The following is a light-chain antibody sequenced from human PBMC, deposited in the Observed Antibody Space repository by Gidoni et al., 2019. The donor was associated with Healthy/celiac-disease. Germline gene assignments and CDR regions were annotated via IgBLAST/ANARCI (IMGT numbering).Light chain of an antibody. Sequence: EIVLTQSPGTLSLSQGERATLSCRASQSVSSSYLAWYQQKPGQAPRLLIYGASSGSGTDFTLTISRLEPEDFAVYYCQQYGSSPFTFGPGTKVDIK. V-gene: IGKV3-20*01. J-gene: IGKJ3*01. CDR2: GAS. CDR3: QQYGSSPFT. CDR1: QSVSSSY.